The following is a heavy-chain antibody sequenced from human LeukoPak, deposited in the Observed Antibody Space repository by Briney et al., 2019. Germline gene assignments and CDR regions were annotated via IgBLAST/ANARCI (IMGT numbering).Heavy chain of an antibody. Sequence: GASVKVSCKASGYTFTGYYMHWVRQAPGQGLEWMGWINPNSGGTNYAQKFQGRVTMTRDTSISTAYMELSRLRSDDTAVYYCARSTLGYCSGGSCSGFDYWGPGTLVTVSS. D-gene: IGHD2-15*01. J-gene: IGHJ4*02. CDR1: GYTFTGYY. V-gene: IGHV1-2*02. CDR2: INPNSGGT. CDR3: ARSTLGYCSGGSCSGFDY.